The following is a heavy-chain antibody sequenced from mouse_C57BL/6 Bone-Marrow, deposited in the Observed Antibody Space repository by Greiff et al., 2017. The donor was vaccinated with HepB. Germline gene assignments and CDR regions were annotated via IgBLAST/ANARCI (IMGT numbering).Heavy chain of an antibody. V-gene: IGHV3-6*01. Sequence: DVKLQESGPGLVKPSQSLSLTCSVTGYSITSGYYWNWIRQFPGNKLEWMGYISYDGSNNYNPSLKNRISITRDTSKNQFFLKLNSVTTEDTATYYCARKVVANYFDYWGQGTTLTVSS. J-gene: IGHJ2*01. D-gene: IGHD1-3*01. CDR2: ISYDGSN. CDR1: GYSITSGYY. CDR3: ARKVVANYFDY.